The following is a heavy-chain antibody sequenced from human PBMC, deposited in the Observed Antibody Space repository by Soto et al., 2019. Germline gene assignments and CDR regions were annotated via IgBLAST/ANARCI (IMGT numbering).Heavy chain of an antibody. Sequence: LSLTCAVYGGSFSGYYWSWIRQPPGKGLEWIGEINHSGSTNYNPSLKSRVTISVDTSKNQFSLKLSSVTAADTAVYYCARAEGNYDFWSGYYSNYYYGMDVWGQGTTVTVSS. J-gene: IGHJ6*02. V-gene: IGHV4-34*01. CDR2: INHSGST. CDR3: ARAEGNYDFWSGYYSNYYYGMDV. D-gene: IGHD3-3*01. CDR1: GGSFSGYY.